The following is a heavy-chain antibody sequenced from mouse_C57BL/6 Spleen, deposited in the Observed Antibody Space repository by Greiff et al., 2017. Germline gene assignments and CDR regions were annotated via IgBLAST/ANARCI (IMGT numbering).Heavy chain of an antibody. V-gene: IGHV1-15*01. CDR3: ARGLTPDY. CDR1: GYTFTDYE. CDR2: IDPETGGT. D-gene: IGHD3-1*01. J-gene: IGHJ2*01. Sequence: QVQLKESGAELVRPGASVTLSCKASGYTFTDYEMHWVKQTPVHGLEWIGAIDPETGGTAYNQKFKGKAILTVDKSSSTAYMQLSSLTSEDSAVYYCARGLTPDYWGQGTTLTVSS.